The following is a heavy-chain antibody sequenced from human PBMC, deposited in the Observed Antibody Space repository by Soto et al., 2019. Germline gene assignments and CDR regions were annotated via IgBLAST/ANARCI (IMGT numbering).Heavy chain of an antibody. CDR1: GFTFSSYG. J-gene: IGHJ4*02. CDR3: ARDRRNYDILTGYPEYYFDY. CDR2: IWYDGSNK. D-gene: IGHD3-9*01. V-gene: IGHV3-33*01. Sequence: QVQLVESGGGVVQPGRSLRLSCAASGFTFSSYGMHWVRQAPGKGLEWVAVIWYDGSNKYYADSVKGRFTISRDNSKITLYLQMNSLRAEDTAVYYCARDRRNYDILTGYPEYYFDYWGQGTLVTVSS.